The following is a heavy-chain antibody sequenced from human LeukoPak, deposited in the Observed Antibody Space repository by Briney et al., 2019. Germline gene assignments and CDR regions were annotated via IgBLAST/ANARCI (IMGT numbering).Heavy chain of an antibody. CDR1: GFTFSSYW. Sequence: GGSLRLSCAASGFTFSSYWMSWVRQAPGKGLEWVANVKQDGSEKYYVDSVKGRFTISRDNAKNSLYLQMNSLRAEDTAVYYCARASATIVVVVAATRGHAFDYWGQGTLVTVSS. CDR3: ARASATIVVVVAATRGHAFDY. V-gene: IGHV3-7*01. D-gene: IGHD2-15*01. J-gene: IGHJ4*02. CDR2: VKQDGSEK.